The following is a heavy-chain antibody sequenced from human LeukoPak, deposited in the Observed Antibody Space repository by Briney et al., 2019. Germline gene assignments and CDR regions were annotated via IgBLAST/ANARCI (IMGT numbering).Heavy chain of an antibody. V-gene: IGHV1-8*01. J-gene: IGHJ6*03. CDR1: GYTFNSYD. CDR2: MNPNSGNT. CDR3: ARGPRDYGDYGCYYYMDV. D-gene: IGHD4-17*01. Sequence: ASVKVSCKASGYTFNSYDINWVRQATGQGLEWMGWMNPNSGNTGYAQKPQGRVTMTRNTSISTAYMELSSLRSEDTAVYYCARGPRDYGDYGCYYYMDVWGKGTTVTISS.